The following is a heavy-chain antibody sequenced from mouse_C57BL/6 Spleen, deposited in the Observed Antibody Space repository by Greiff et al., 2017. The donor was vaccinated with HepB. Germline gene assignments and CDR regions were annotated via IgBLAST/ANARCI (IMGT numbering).Heavy chain of an antibody. CDR2: IRLKSDNYAT. D-gene: IGHD2-2*01. J-gene: IGHJ3*01. Sequence: EVKVVESGGGLVQPGGSMKLSCVASGFTFSNYWMNWVRQSPEKGLEWVAQIRLKSDNYATHYAESVKGRFTISRDDSKSSVYLQMNNLRAEDTGIYYCTAGYGFFAYWGQGTLVTVSA. V-gene: IGHV6-3*01. CDR1: GFTFSNYW. CDR3: TAGYGFFAY.